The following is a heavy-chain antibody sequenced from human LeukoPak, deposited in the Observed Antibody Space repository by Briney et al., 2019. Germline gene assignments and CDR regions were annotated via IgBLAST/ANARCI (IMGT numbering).Heavy chain of an antibody. V-gene: IGHV1-18*01. CDR1: GYTFTSYG. CDR3: ARDIGDIVVVPAARDAFDI. J-gene: IGHJ3*02. D-gene: IGHD2-2*01. Sequence: ASVKVSCKASGYTFTSYGSSWVRQAPGQGLEWMGWISAYNGNTNYAQKLQGRVTMTTDTSTSTAYMELRSLRSDDTAVYYCARDIGDIVVVPAARDAFDIWGQGTMVTVSS. CDR2: ISAYNGNT.